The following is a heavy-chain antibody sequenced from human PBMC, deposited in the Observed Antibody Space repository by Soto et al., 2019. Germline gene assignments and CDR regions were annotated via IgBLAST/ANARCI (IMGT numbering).Heavy chain of an antibody. Sequence: KPSETLSLTCTVSGGSISSGGYYWSWIRQHPGKGLEWIGYIYYSGSTYYNPSPKSRVTISVDTSKNQFSLKLSSVTAADTAVYYCARAPYYDSSGYFAWFDPWGQGTLVTVSS. D-gene: IGHD3-22*01. CDR3: ARAPYYDSSGYFAWFDP. CDR2: IYYSGST. V-gene: IGHV4-31*03. J-gene: IGHJ5*02. CDR1: GGSISSGGYY.